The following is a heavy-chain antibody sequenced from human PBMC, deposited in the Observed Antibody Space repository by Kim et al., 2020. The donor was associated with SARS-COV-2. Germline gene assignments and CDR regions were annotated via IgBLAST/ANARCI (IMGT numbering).Heavy chain of an antibody. V-gene: IGHV4-34*01. J-gene: IGHJ5*02. D-gene: IGHD2-21*02. CDR3: ARLFTYGGGYWWFDP. Sequence: TPSLKSRVTMSGETSKNQFSLKLSSVTAADTATYYCARLFTYGGGYWWFDPWGQGTLVTVSS.